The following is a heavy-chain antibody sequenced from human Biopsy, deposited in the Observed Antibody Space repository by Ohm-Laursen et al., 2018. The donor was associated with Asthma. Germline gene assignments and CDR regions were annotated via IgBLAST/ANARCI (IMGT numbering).Heavy chain of an antibody. D-gene: IGHD3-10*01. Sequence: ASVKVSCKASGGTFSSNSINWVRQAPGQGLEWMGIINPSGGSTSYAQKFQGRVTMTRDTSTSTVYMELSSLRSEDTAVYYCARVSITPGAFDIWGQGTMVTVSS. CDR3: ARVSITPGAFDI. CDR2: INPSGGST. V-gene: IGHV1-46*01. CDR1: GGTFSSNS. J-gene: IGHJ3*02.